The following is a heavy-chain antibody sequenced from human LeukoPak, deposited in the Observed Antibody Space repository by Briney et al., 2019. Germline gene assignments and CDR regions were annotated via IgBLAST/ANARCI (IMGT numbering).Heavy chain of an antibody. Sequence: GGSLRLSCAVSGFTVSSNYISWVRHAPGKGLEWVSIIYSGDNTYYADPVRGRFTISRHNSKNTVNLQMNGLRTEDTAVYYCSAQYDNSGFLYYWGQGTLVTVSS. CDR2: IYSGDNT. V-gene: IGHV3-53*04. D-gene: IGHD3-22*01. J-gene: IGHJ4*02. CDR3: SAQYDNSGFLYY. CDR1: GFTVSSNY.